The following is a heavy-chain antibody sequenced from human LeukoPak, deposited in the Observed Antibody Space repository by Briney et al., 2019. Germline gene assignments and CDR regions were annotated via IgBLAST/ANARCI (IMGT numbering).Heavy chain of an antibody. CDR1: GGSFSGYY. D-gene: IGHD6-6*01. Sequence: SGTLSLTCAVYGGSFSGYYWSWIRQPPGEGLEWIGFIFNSGSTNYNPSLKSRVTISGDTSKNQFSLRLSSVTAADTAVYYCARGSNYFDYWGQGTLATVSS. V-gene: IGHV4-59*01. J-gene: IGHJ4*02. CDR3: ARGSNYFDY. CDR2: IFNSGST.